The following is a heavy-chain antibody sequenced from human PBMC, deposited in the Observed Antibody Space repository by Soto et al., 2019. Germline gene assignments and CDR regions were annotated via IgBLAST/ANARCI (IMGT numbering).Heavy chain of an antibody. D-gene: IGHD2-21*01. CDR1: GDSITSYN. CDR3: ARRAVVAVTGSLDNWLDP. J-gene: IGHJ5*02. Sequence: SETLSLTCTVSGDSITSYNWNWLRQPPGKALEWIGYVYSSGSTNYNPSLKSRVTISVDTTRNQFSLKVNSVTAADTAMYYCARRAVVAVTGSLDNWLDPWGQGILVTVSS. V-gene: IGHV4-59*01. CDR2: VYSSGST.